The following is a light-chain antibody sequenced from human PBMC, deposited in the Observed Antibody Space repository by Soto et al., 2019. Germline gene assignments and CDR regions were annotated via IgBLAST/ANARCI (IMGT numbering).Light chain of an antibody. V-gene: IGLV2-14*01. J-gene: IGLJ2*01. CDR1: SSDIGDYNY. Sequence: QSALTQPASVSGSPGQSIAISCTGSSSDIGDYNYVSWYQQHPGKAPKLMIYDVSNRPSGVSNRFSGSMSGNTASLTISGLQPEDEADYYCSSYTGSSTLVFGGGTKVTVL. CDR3: SSYTGSSTLV. CDR2: DVS.